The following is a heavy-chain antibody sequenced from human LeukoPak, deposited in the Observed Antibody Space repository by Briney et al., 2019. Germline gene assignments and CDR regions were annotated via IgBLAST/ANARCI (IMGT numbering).Heavy chain of an antibody. V-gene: IGHV4-34*01. CDR1: GGSFSGYY. CDR2: INHSGST. Sequence: SETLSLTCAVYGGSFSGYYWSWIRQPPGKGLEWIGEINHSGSTDYNPSLKSRVTISVDTSKNQFSLKLSYVTAADTAVYYCARYYHYYYYMDVWGKGTTVTISS. J-gene: IGHJ6*03. CDR3: ARYYHYYYYMDV.